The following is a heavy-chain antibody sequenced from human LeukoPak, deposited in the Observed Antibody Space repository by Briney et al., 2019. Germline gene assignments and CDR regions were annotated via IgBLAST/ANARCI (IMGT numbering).Heavy chain of an antibody. CDR3: ARLVASDSLFDY. CDR2: IYSGGGTF. CDR1: GGPISSSSYF. J-gene: IGHJ4*02. D-gene: IGHD2-8*02. Sequence: SETLSLTCSVSGGPISSSSYFWAWVRQSPGRGLEWIGSIYSGGGTFYYNPSLKSRVTISVDTSKNQFSLQLTSVTAADTAVYYCARLVASDSLFDYWGQGTLVTVSS. V-gene: IGHV4-39*01.